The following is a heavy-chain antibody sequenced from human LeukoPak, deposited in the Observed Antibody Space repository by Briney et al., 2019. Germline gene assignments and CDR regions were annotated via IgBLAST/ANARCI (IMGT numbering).Heavy chain of an antibody. CDR1: GFTFSKYG. CDR3: ARDLSGRYSVDY. J-gene: IGHJ4*02. CDR2: ISSDGSRQ. V-gene: IGHV3-30-3*01. Sequence: GGSLRLSCAASGFTFSKYGIHWVRQAPGKGLEWVAYISSDGSRQYYADSVKGRSTISRDNSQSTLYLRMNSLRAEDSAVYYCARDLSGRYSVDYWGQGTLVTVSS. D-gene: IGHD1-26*01.